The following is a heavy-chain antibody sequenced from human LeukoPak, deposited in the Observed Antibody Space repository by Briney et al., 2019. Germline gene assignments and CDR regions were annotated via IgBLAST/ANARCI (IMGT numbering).Heavy chain of an antibody. D-gene: IGHD3-3*01. J-gene: IGHJ4*02. V-gene: IGHV3-49*03. CDR3: TRYPEVDFWSGYSDPFDY. CDR1: GFTFGDYA. CDR2: IRSKAYGGTT. Sequence: GRSLRLSCTASGFTFGDYAMSWFRQAPGKGLEWVGFIRSKAYGGTTEYAASVKGRFTISRDDSKSIAYLQMNSLKAEDTAVYYCTRYPEVDFWSGYSDPFDYWGQGTLVTVSS.